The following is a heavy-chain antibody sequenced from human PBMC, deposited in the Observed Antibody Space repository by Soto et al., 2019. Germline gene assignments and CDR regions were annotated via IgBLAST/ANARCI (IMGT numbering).Heavy chain of an antibody. CDR2: ISGSGGST. D-gene: IGHD6-19*01. Sequence: PGGSLRLSCAASGFTFSSYDMSWVRQAPGKGLEWVSAISGSGGSTYYADSVKGRFTISRDNSKNTLYLQMNSLRAEDTAVYYCAKERAVVGYPGGYLDYWGQGTLVTVSS. CDR1: GFTFSSYD. V-gene: IGHV3-23*01. J-gene: IGHJ4*01. CDR3: AKERAVVGYPGGYLDY.